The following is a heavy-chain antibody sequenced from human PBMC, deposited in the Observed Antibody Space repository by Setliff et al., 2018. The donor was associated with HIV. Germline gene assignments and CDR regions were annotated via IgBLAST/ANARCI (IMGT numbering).Heavy chain of an antibody. Sequence: SVKVSCKASGGTFSSYAISWVRQAPGQGLEWMGGIIPIFGTANYAQKFQGRVTITADKSTRTAYMELSSLRSEDTALYFCAREQTAQDDYYYYYMDVWGEGTTVTVSS. J-gene: IGHJ6*03. CDR3: AREQTAQDDYYYYYMDV. CDR2: IIPIFGTA. V-gene: IGHV1-69*06. CDR1: GGTFSSYA.